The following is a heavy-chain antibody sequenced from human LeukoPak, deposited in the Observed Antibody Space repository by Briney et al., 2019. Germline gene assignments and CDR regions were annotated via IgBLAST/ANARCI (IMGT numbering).Heavy chain of an antibody. CDR3: AKGMNSGSSRSYDY. V-gene: IGHV3-23*01. D-gene: IGHD1-26*01. CDR2: INGSGGST. CDR1: GFTFSSYA. J-gene: IGHJ4*02. Sequence: GGSLRLSCAASGFTFSSYAMSWVRQAPGKGLEWVSAINGSGGSTYYADSVKGRFTISRDNSKNTLYLQMNSLRAEDTAVYYCAKGMNSGSSRSYDYWGQGTLVTVSS.